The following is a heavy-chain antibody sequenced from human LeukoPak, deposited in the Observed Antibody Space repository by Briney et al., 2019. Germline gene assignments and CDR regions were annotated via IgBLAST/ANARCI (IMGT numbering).Heavy chain of an antibody. CDR2: ISTSGST. CDR1: GGSISSYY. V-gene: IGHV4-4*07. D-gene: IGHD2-2*01. CDR3: ARGLGYCSSTSCWGFDP. Sequence: SETLSLTCTVPGGSISSYYWGWIRQPAGKGLEWIGRISTSGSTDYNPSLRSRVSMSVDTSKNQFYLMLSSVTAADTAVYYCARGLGYCSSTSCWGFDPWGQGTLVTVSS. J-gene: IGHJ5*02.